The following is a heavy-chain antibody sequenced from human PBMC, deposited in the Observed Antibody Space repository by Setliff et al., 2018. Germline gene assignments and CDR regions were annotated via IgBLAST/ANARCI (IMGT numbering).Heavy chain of an antibody. CDR2: IKSKADGGTA. J-gene: IGHJ4*02. CDR1: GFTFGDYA. V-gene: IGHV3-15*01. Sequence: GGSLRLSCTASGFTFGDYAMNWVRQAPGKGLEWVGRIKSKADGGTADFAAPVKGRFTISRDDSKNTMSLQMNSLKTEDTAVYFCATRLGDFWGQGTLVTVSS. CDR3: ATRLGDF.